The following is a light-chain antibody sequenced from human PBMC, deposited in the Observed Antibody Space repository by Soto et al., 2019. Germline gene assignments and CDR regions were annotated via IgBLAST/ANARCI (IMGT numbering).Light chain of an antibody. Sequence: IEMTQSPATLSVSAGQRATLSCRASLSVSSNLARYQHKPGQAPRLLIYGASTRATGIPARFSGSGSGTEFTLTISSLQSEDFAVYYCQQYNNWPLTFGQGTRLEI. J-gene: IGKJ5*01. CDR1: LSVSSN. CDR2: GAS. V-gene: IGKV3-15*01. CDR3: QQYNNWPLT.